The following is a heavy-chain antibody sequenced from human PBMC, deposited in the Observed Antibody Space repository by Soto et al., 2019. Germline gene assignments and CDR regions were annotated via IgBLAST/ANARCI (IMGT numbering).Heavy chain of an antibody. V-gene: IGHV1-46*01. CDR2: INPNGGST. J-gene: IGHJ6*02. Sequence: QVQLVQSGAEVKKPGASVKVSCKASGYTFSNYYIHWVRQAPGQGLEWMGIINPNGGSTTYAQKFQGRVTMTRETSTSTVYMELSSLPSEDTALYYCAGDWWFSALRMPFGLDVWGQGTTVTVSS. CDR1: GYTFSNYY. D-gene: IGHD2-15*01. CDR3: AGDWWFSALRMPFGLDV.